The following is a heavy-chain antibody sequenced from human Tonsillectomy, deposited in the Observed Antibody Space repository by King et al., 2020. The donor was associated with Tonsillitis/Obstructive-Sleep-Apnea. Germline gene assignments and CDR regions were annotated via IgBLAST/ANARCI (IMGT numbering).Heavy chain of an antibody. V-gene: IGHV5-51*01. CDR2: IYPGDSDT. Sequence: VQLVESGAEVKKPGESLKISCTGSGYFFSNYWIGWVRQMPGKGLEWMGIIYPGDSDTRYSPSFQGHVTISADKSISTAYLQWSSLKASDTAIYYCARLAGGHPDAFDVWGRGTMVTVSS. D-gene: IGHD4-23*01. CDR3: ARLAGGHPDAFDV. J-gene: IGHJ3*01. CDR1: GYFFSNYW.